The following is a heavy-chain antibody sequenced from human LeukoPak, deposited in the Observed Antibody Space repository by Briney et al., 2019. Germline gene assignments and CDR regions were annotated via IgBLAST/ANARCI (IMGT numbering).Heavy chain of an antibody. CDR2: IVVGSGNT. CDR3: EAANEITMIVDDAFDT. J-gene: IGHJ3*02. Sequence: GTSVKVSCKASGFTFTSSAMQWVRQARGQRLEWIGWIVVGSGNTNYAQKFQERVTITRDMSTSTAYMELGSLRSEDTAVYYWEAANEITMIVDDAFDTWGQGTMVTVSS. V-gene: IGHV1-58*02. D-gene: IGHD3-22*01. CDR1: GFTFTSSA.